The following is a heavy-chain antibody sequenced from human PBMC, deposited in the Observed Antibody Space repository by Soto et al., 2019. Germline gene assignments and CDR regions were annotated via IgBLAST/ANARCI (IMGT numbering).Heavy chain of an antibody. J-gene: IGHJ4*02. Sequence: EVQLLESGGGLVQPGGSLRLSCAGSGFIFSTYAMSWVRQAPGKGLEWVSGIGASGAGIYYTDSVKGRFTISRDNSKNTLYLQMNSLRVEDTAVYYCALRKTGSYFDYWGQGTLVTVSS. CDR3: ALRKTGSYFDY. CDR1: GFIFSTYA. D-gene: IGHD1-26*01. V-gene: IGHV3-23*01. CDR2: IGASGAGI.